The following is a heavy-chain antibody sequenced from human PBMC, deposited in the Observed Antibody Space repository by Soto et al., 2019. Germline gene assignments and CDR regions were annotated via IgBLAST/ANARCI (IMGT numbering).Heavy chain of an antibody. CDR1: GYALSVLS. CDR2: FDPEDGET. Sequence: VSVKLSCKVSGYALSVLSMHWVRQAPRKGLEWMGGFDPEDGETIYAQKFQGRVTMTEDTSTDTAYMELSSLRSEDTAVYYCAKDLFVVWHRSRASLPFPVDYWGQGTLVTVSS. J-gene: IGHJ4*02. D-gene: IGHD2-21*01. V-gene: IGHV1-24*01. CDR3: AKDLFVVWHRSRASLPFPVDY.